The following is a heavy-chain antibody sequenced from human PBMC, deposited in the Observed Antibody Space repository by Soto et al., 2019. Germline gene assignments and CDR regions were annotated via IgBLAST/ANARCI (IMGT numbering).Heavy chain of an antibody. J-gene: IGHJ4*02. CDR1: GVTFSSYA. CDR2: IIPIFGTA. V-gene: IGHV1-69*06. CDR3: ATARFNYYGSGTTHSYDY. D-gene: IGHD3-10*01. Sequence: SVKVSCKASGVTFSSYAISWVRQAPGQGLEWMGGIIPIFGTANYAQKFQGRVTITADKSTSTAYMELSSLRSEDTAAYYCATARFNYYGSGTTHSYDYWGQGTLVTVSS.